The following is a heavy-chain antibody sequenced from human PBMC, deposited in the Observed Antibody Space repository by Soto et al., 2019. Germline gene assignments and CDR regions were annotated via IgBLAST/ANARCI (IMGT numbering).Heavy chain of an antibody. CDR2: INPSGGST. CDR1: GYTFTSYY. J-gene: IGHJ4*02. CDR3: AGEYCGGGGSYGIDY. V-gene: IGHV1-46*01. D-gene: IGHD2-21*01. Sequence: ASVKVSCKASGYTFTSYYMHWVRQAPGQGLEWLGIINPSGGSTTYAQKFQGRVTMTRDTSTSTVYMELSSLRSEDTAVYYCAGEYCGGGGSYGIDYGGQGPLVTVPS.